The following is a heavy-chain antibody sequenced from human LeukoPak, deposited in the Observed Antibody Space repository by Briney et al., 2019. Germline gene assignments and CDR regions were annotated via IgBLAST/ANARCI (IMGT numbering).Heavy chain of an antibody. CDR3: ARDSGDPALPATAIPNYFDY. Sequence: ASVKVSCKASGGTFSSYAISWVRQAPGQGLEWMGRIIPIFGTANYAQKFQGRVTITTDESTSTAYLALSSLRSEDTAVYYCARDSGDPALPATAIPNYFDYWGQGTLVTVSS. D-gene: IGHD2-21*02. CDR2: IIPIFGTA. J-gene: IGHJ4*02. V-gene: IGHV1-69*05. CDR1: GGTFSSYA.